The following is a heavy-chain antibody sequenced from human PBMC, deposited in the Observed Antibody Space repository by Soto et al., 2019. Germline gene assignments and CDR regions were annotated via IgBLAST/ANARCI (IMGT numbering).Heavy chain of an antibody. V-gene: IGHV4-4*07. CDR2: IYTSGST. CDR3: ASRAVAGWFDP. CDR1: GGSISSYY. D-gene: IGHD6-19*01. Sequence: SETLSLTCTVSGGSISSYYWSWIRQPAGKGLEWIGRIYTSGSTNYNPSLKSRVTMSVDTSKNQFSLKLSSATAADTAVYYCASRAVAGWFDPWGQGTLVTVSS. J-gene: IGHJ5*02.